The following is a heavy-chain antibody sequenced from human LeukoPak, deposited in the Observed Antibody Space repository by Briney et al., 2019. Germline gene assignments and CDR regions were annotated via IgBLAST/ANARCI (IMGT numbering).Heavy chain of an antibody. Sequence: GGSLRLSCAASGFTFSPYWMSWVRQAPGKGLEWVANIKQDGSEKYYVDSVKGRFTISRDNAKNSLYLQMDSLRAEDTAVYYCARSLSNQLLSQHNWFDLWGQGTLATVSS. V-gene: IGHV3-7*01. CDR3: ARSLSNQLLSQHNWFDL. CDR1: GFTFSPYW. CDR2: IKQDGSEK. J-gene: IGHJ5*02. D-gene: IGHD1-26*01.